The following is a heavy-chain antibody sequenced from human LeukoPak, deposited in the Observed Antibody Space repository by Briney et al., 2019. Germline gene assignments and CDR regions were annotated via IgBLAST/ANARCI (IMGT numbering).Heavy chain of an antibody. CDR2: ISASGSDT. V-gene: IGHV3-23*01. CDR3: AKGRDTSGRQNFDF. CDR1: GFTFTSYA. D-gene: IGHD6-19*01. J-gene: IGHJ4*02. Sequence: PGGSLRLSCAASGFTFTSYAMHWVRQAPGKGLEWVSSISASGSDTFYTDSMSGRFTISRDNAKKTFFLQMKNLRPGDTALYYCAKGRDTSGRQNFDFWGQGTLVTVSS.